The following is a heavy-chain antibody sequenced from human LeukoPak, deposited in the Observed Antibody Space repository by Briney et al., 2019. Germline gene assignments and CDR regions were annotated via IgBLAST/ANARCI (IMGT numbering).Heavy chain of an antibody. CDR3: VRERNCSGASCLDGFDI. D-gene: IGHD2-15*01. CDR1: GGSISTYY. Sequence: SETLSLTCTASGGSISTYYWSWLRQPPGKGLEWIGYIYNSGRTNYNPSLESRVTISVDTSKNQFSLKLNSVTAADTAVYYCVRERNCSGASCLDGFDIWGQGTMVTVSS. CDR2: IYNSGRT. J-gene: IGHJ3*02. V-gene: IGHV4-59*01.